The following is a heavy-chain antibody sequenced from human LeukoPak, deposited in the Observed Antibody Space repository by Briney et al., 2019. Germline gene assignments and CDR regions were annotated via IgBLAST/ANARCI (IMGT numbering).Heavy chain of an antibody. V-gene: IGHV3-11*04. CDR1: GFTFTDYY. J-gene: IGHJ4*02. CDR2: ITNSGTTI. Sequence: GGSLRLSCAASGFTFTDYYMSWIRQAPGKGLEWVSYITNSGTTIYYADSVKGRFTISRDNAKNSLFLQMNSLRAEDTAVYYCARDRGSITMVRGVNYYWGQGTLVTVSS. D-gene: IGHD3-10*01. CDR3: ARDRGSITMVRGVNYY.